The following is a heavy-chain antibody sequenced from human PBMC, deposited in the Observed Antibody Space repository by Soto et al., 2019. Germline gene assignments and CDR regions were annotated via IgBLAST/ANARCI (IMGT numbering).Heavy chain of an antibody. CDR3: VKDDGGYPSTAPH. Sequence: GGSLRLCCAASGITISNYPMSWVRQAPGKGLDWVSGISGSGDRTYYADSAKGRFTISKDISKNSLSLQLDSLGVEDTAVYFCVKDDGGYPSTAPHWGQGTLVTV. CDR1: GITISNYP. D-gene: IGHD3-22*01. J-gene: IGHJ4*02. CDR2: ISGSGDRT. V-gene: IGHV3-23*01.